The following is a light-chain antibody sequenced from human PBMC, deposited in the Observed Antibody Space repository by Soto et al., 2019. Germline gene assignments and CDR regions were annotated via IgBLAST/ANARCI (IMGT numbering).Light chain of an antibody. CDR2: EGH. Sequence: QYALAHPASVSWSPGHSITISCTGTSGFVGSFSLVSWYQQHPGKAPKVMISEGHRRPSGVPDRFSGSTSVNSASLTISGLQADEEADYYCCLYIGATNYVFGTGTKVTAL. CDR1: SGFVGSFSL. J-gene: IGLJ1*01. CDR3: CLYIGATNYV. V-gene: IGLV2-23*01.